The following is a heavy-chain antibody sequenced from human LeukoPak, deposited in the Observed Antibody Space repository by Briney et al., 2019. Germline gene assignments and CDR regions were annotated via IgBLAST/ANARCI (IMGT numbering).Heavy chain of an antibody. CDR1: GFTFSSYA. CDR3: ATGPSTCWNQGYFDL. Sequence: GGSLRLSCAASGFTFSSYAMSWVRQAPGKGLEWVSAISGSGGSTYYADSVKGRFTISRDNSKNTLYLQMNSLRAEDTAVYYCATGPSTCWNQGYFDLWGRGTLVTVSS. V-gene: IGHV3-23*01. D-gene: IGHD2-2*01. CDR2: ISGSGGST. J-gene: IGHJ2*01.